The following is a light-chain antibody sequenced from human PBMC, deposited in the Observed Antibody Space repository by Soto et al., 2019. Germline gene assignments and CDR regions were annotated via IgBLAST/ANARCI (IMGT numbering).Light chain of an antibody. CDR2: GAS. CDR3: QQYGNSPPFT. J-gene: IGKJ3*01. V-gene: IGKV3-20*01. Sequence: ESVLTQSPGTLSLSPGERATLSCRASQSVGRSYIAWYQQKPGQAPRLLIYGASSRATGIPDRFSGGGSGTDFTLTISRLEPEDFAVYYCQQYGNSPPFTFGPGTKVDIK. CDR1: QSVGRSY.